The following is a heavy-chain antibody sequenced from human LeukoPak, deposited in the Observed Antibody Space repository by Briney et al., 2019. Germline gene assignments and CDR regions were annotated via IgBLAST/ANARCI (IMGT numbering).Heavy chain of an antibody. J-gene: IGHJ5*02. CDR3: ARGRERDSSGYYSNWFDP. CDR2: IYYSGST. V-gene: IGHV4-39*01. CDR1: GGSISSSSYY. Sequence: SETLSLTCTVSGGSISSSSYYWGWIRQPPGKGLEWIGSIYYSGSTYYNPSLKSRVTISVDTSKNQFSLKLSSVTAADAAVYYCARGRERDSSGYYSNWFDPWGQGTLVTVSS. D-gene: IGHD3-22*01.